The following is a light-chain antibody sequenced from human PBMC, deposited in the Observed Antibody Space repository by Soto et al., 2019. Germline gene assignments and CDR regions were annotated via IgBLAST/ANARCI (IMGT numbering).Light chain of an antibody. CDR2: EVN. V-gene: IGLV2-8*01. CDR3: SSYAGRNNVV. CDR1: SRDVGAYNY. Sequence: QSALTQPPSASGSPGQSVTISCTGTSRDVGAYNYVSWYQQHPGKAPELMISEVNKRPSGVPDRLSGSKSGNTASLTVSGLQAEDEADYYCSSYAGRNNVVFGGGTKVTVL. J-gene: IGLJ2*01.